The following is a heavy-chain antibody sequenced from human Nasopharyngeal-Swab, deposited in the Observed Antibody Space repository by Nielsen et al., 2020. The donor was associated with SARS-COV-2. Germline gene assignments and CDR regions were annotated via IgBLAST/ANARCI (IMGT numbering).Heavy chain of an antibody. V-gene: IGHV3-33*01. D-gene: IGHD3-10*01. Sequence: LSLTCAASGFTFASYGMHWVRQAPGKGLEWVAVIWYDGSNKYYANSVKGRFSISRDNSKNTLYLQINSLRVEDTATYYCVRAGLWFGELGAFDIWGQGTMVTVSS. CDR1: GFTFASYG. CDR3: VRAGLWFGELGAFDI. CDR2: IWYDGSNK. J-gene: IGHJ3*02.